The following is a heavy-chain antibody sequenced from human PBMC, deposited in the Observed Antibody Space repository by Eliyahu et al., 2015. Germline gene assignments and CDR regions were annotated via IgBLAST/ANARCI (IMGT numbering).Heavy chain of an antibody. J-gene: IGHJ2*01. D-gene: IGHD6-13*01. CDR3: AKDRQQVADWYFDL. V-gene: IGHV3-23*01. Sequence: VRQAPGKRLEWVSSISGSGGSTYYADSVKGRFTISRDNSKNTLYLQMNSLRAEDTAVYYCAKDRQQVADWYFDLWGRGPPVTVSP. CDR2: ISGSGGST.